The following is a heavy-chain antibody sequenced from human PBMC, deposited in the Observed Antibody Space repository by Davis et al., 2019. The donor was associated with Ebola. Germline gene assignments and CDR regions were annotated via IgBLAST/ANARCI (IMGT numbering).Heavy chain of an antibody. J-gene: IGHJ4*02. CDR1: GYIFTSYW. Sequence: GESLKISCKASGYIFTSYWIVWVRQMPGKGLECMGIIFPGDSDTRYSPSFQGQVTISADKSITTAYLQWSSLKASDTAIYYCARGTNGYNPGGYFDSWGQGTLVTVSS. CDR2: IFPGDSDT. D-gene: IGHD5-24*01. CDR3: ARGTNGYNPGGYFDS. V-gene: IGHV5-51*01.